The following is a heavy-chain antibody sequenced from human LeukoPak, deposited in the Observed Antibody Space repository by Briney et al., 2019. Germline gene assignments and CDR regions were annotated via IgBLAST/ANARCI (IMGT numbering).Heavy chain of an antibody. Sequence: ASVKVSCKASGYTFTGYYMHWVRQAPGQGLDWMGWINPNSGGTNYAQKFQGRVTMTRDTSISTAYMELSRLRSDDTAVYYCARRKVAATRNWFDLWGQGTLVTVSS. CDR3: ARRKVAATRNWFDL. CDR2: INPNSGGT. V-gene: IGHV1-2*02. D-gene: IGHD2-15*01. CDR1: GYTFTGYY. J-gene: IGHJ5*02.